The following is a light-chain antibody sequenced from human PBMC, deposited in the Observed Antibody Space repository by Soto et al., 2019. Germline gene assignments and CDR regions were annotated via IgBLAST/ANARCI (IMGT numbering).Light chain of an antibody. V-gene: IGLV1-40*01. CDR3: QSYDSSLSGYV. CDR2: GNS. CDR1: SSNIGAGYD. Sequence: QLVLTQPPSVSGAPGQRVTISCTGSSSNIGAGYDVHWYQQLPGTAPKLLIYGNSNRPSGVPDRFSGSKSGTSASLAITGLQAEDDADYYCQSYDSSLSGYVFGTGTQLTVL. J-gene: IGLJ1*01.